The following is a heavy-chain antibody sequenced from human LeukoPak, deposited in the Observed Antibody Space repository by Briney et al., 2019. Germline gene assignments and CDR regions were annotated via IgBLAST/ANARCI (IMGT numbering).Heavy chain of an antibody. CDR2: ISGSGGST. CDR1: GFTFSSYA. V-gene: IGHV3-23*01. Sequence: PGGSLRLSCAASGFTFSSYAMSWVRQAPGKGLEWVSGISGSGGSTNYADSVKGRFTISRDNSKNTLYLQMNSLRAEDTAVYYCAKKFYSESSGLKQARTLGYWGQGTLVTVSS. D-gene: IGHD3-22*01. J-gene: IGHJ4*02. CDR3: AKKFYSESSGLKQARTLGY.